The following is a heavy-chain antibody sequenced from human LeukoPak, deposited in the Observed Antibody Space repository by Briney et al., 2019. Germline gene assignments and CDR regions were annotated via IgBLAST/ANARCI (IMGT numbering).Heavy chain of an antibody. CDR2: IYYSGNT. D-gene: IGHD2-15*01. CDR3: AREHCSGGSCTDSRFDP. V-gene: IGHV4-39*07. CDR1: GGSISSSSYY. J-gene: IGHJ5*02. Sequence: SETLSLTCTVSGGSISSSSYYWGWIRQPPGTGLEWIGSIYYSGNTYYNSSLKSRVTISVDTSKNQFSLKLTSVTAADTAVYYCAREHCSGGSCTDSRFDPWGQGTLVTVSS.